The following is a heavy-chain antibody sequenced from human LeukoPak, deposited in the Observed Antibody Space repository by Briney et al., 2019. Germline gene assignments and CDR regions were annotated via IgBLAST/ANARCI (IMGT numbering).Heavy chain of an antibody. V-gene: IGHV1-8*03. CDR2: MNPKSGYT. CDR3: ARMNYHDSGYDSPNWFDP. Sequence: GASVKVSCKASGYTFSNYDINWVRQAAGQGLEWMGWMNPKSGYTGYAQKFQGRVTITRDTSISTAYMELSSLRSEDTAVYYCARMNYHDSGYDSPNWFDPWGQGTLVTVSS. D-gene: IGHD3-22*01. J-gene: IGHJ5*02. CDR1: GYTFSNYD.